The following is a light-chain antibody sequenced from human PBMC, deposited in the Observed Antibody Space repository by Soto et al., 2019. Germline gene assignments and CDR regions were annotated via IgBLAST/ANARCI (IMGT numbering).Light chain of an antibody. V-gene: IGLV2-14*01. Sequence: QSALTQPASVSGSPGQSIAISCTGTSSDIGSYNYVSWYQQHPGKAPKLIIHEVSNRPSGISDHFSGSKSGNTASLPISGLQADYEADYYCSSHPDYSTRIFGTGTKLTVL. CDR3: SSHPDYSTRI. CDR1: SSDIGSYNY. CDR2: EVS. J-gene: IGLJ1*01.